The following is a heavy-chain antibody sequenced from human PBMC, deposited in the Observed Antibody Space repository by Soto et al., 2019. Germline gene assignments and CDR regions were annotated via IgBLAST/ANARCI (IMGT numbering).Heavy chain of an antibody. CDR2: INVGDDKT. Sequence: QVQLVQSGAEVKKPGASVRLSCKVSGKSFDNFAVHWVRQTPGQRPEWMGRINVGDDKTKYSEKFPGRVILSFDNSPTTAHMGLRALSSEDTAVYYCARAKYDYIWGSYHPFDQWAQGAQVTVAS. CDR3: ARAKYDYIWGSYHPFDQ. CDR1: GKSFDNFA. V-gene: IGHV1-3*01. J-gene: IGHJ4*02. D-gene: IGHD3-16*02.